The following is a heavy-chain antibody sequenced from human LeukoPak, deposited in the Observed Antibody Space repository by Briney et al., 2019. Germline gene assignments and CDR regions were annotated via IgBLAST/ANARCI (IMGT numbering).Heavy chain of an antibody. D-gene: IGHD1-26*01. J-gene: IGHJ3*02. V-gene: IGHV4-30-4*08. CDR1: GGSISSGDHY. CDR2: IYHSGRT. CDR3: ARVRGAGIFDALDI. Sequence: PSQTLSLTCTVSGGSISSGDHYWSWIRQPPRKGLEWIGYIYHSGRTSYYPSLKSRVTMSVDTSKNQFSLNLSSVTAADTAMYYCARVRGAGIFDALDIWGQGTVVTVSS.